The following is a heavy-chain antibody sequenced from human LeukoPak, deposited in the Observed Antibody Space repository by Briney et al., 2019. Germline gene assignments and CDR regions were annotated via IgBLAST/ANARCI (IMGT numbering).Heavy chain of an antibody. CDR3: ARDPGWDDAFDI. CDR1: GYTFTGYY. Sequence: ASVKVSCKASGYTFTGYYIHWVRQAPGQGLEWMGWINPNSGGTNYAQKFQGRVTMTRDTSISTAYMELSRLRSDDTAVYYCARDPGWDDAFDIWGQGTMVTVSS. J-gene: IGHJ3*02. CDR2: INPNSGGT. V-gene: IGHV1-2*02. D-gene: IGHD6-19*01.